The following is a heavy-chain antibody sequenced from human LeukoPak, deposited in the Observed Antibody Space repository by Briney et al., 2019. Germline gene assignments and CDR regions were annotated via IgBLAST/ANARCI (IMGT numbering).Heavy chain of an antibody. J-gene: IGHJ4*02. Sequence: GGSLRLSCAASGFTFSTYSMNWVRQAPGKGLEWVSVIYSGGSTYYADSVKGRFTISRDNSKNTLYLQMNSLRAEDTAVYYCARATEYWGQGTLVTVSS. CDR3: ARATEY. CDR2: IYSGGST. V-gene: IGHV3-53*01. CDR1: GFTFSTYS.